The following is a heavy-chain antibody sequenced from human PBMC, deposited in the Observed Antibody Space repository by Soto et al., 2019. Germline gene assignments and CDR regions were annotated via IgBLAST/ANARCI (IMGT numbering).Heavy chain of an antibody. CDR2: INSDGTDR. J-gene: IGHJ4*02. Sequence: DVQLVESGGGLVRPGGSLRLSCAACGFPFSSSWMHWVRQAPGKGLLWVSHINSDGTDRKYADSVKGRFIISRDNDKNILYLQMNSLRGDDTAVYFCLRGGPLGAFWGQGNLVVVSS. V-gene: IGHV3-74*01. CDR3: LRGGPLGAF. CDR1: GFPFSSSW.